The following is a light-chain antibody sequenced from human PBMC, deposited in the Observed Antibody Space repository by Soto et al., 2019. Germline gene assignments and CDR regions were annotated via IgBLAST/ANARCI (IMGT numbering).Light chain of an antibody. Sequence: WYQQHPGKAPKLLISEVSNRPSGVSDRFSGSKSGNTASLTISGLQAEDEADYYCSSFTSSYTFVFGSGTKVTGL. CDR2: EVS. V-gene: IGLV2-14*01. J-gene: IGLJ1*01. CDR3: SSFTSSYTFV.